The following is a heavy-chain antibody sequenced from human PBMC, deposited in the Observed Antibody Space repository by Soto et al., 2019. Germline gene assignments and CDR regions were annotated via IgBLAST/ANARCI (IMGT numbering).Heavy chain of an antibody. CDR3: ARPLPPYSSSWYWFDP. CDR1: GGSISSSSYY. Sequence: QLQPQESGPGLVKPSETLSLTCTVSGGSISSSSYYWGWIRQPPGKGLEWIGSIYYSGSTYYNPSLKSRVTISVDTSKNQFSLKLSSVTAADTAVYYCARPLPPYSSSWYWFDPWGQGTLVTVSS. V-gene: IGHV4-39*01. CDR2: IYYSGST. D-gene: IGHD6-6*01. J-gene: IGHJ5*02.